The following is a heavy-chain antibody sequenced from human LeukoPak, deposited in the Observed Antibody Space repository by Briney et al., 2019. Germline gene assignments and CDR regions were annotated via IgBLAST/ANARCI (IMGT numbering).Heavy chain of an antibody. V-gene: IGHV3-53*01. Sequence: TGGSLRLSCAASGFTVSSNYMSWVRQAPGKGLEWVSVIYSGGSTYYADSVKGRFTISRDNSKNTLYLQMNSLRAEDTAVYYCARVWPPGRRAYYYDSSGYYDYWGQGTLVTVSS. CDR2: IYSGGST. CDR3: ARVWPPGRRAYYYDSSGYYDY. D-gene: IGHD3-22*01. J-gene: IGHJ4*02. CDR1: GFTVSSNY.